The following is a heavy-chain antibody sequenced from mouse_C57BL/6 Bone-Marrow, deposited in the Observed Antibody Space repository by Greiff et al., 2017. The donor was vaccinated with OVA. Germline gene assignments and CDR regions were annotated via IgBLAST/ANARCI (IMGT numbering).Heavy chain of an antibody. CDR1: GYTFTSYW. CDR3: ARRETTVVATDWYFDV. V-gene: IGHV1-55*01. J-gene: IGHJ1*03. D-gene: IGHD1-1*01. CDR2: IYPGSGST. Sequence: QVQLKQPGAELVKPGASVKMSCKASGYTFTSYWITWVKQRPGQGLEWIGDIYPGSGSTNYNEKFKSKATLTVDTSSSTAYMQLSSLTSEDSAVYYCARRETTVVATDWYFDVWGTGTTVTVSS.